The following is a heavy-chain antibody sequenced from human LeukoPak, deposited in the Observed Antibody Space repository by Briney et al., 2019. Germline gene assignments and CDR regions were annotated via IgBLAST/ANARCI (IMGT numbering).Heavy chain of an antibody. J-gene: IGHJ6*02. CDR3: AKARGSGNYYNVMDV. CDR1: GFTFSSYG. Sequence: PGRSLRLSCAASGFTFSSYGMHWVRQAPGKGLEWVAVISYDGSNKYYADSVKGRFTISRDNSKNTLYVQTNSLRAEDTAVYYCAKARGSGNYYNVMDVWGQGTTVTVSS. CDR2: ISYDGSNK. D-gene: IGHD3-10*01. V-gene: IGHV3-30*18.